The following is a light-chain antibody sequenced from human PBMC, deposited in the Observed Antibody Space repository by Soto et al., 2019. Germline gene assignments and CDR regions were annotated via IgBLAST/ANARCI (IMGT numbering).Light chain of an antibody. CDR2: LNNDGSH. CDR3: CSYAGSSTV. J-gene: IGLJ3*02. V-gene: IGLV4-69*01. CDR1: SGHSSYA. Sequence: QPVLTQSPSASASLGASVKLTCTLSSGHSSYAIAWHQKQPGKGPRYLMDLNNDGSHSKGDGIPDRFSGSSSGAERYLIISSLQSEDEADYYCCSYAGSSTVFGGGTKLTVL.